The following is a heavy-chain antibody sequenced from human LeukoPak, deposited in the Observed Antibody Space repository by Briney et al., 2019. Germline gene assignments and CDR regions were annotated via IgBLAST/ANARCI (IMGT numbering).Heavy chain of an antibody. CDR2: IYSGGST. CDR3: AREVRAAIDY. V-gene: IGHV3-53*04. CDR1: GFTVSSNY. Sequence: AGGSLRLSCAASGFTVSSNYMSWVRQAPGKGLEWVSVIYSGGSTYYADSVKGRFTISRHNSKNTLYLQMNSLRAEDTAVYYCAREVRAAIDYWGQGTLVTVSS. J-gene: IGHJ4*02. D-gene: IGHD6-25*01.